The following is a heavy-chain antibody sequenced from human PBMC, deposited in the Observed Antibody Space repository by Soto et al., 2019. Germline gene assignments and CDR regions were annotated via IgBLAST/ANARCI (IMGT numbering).Heavy chain of an antibody. D-gene: IGHD3-3*01. CDR1: GFTFSSYS. Sequence: GGSLRLSCAASGFTFSSYSMNWVRQAPGKGLEWVSSISSSSSYIYYADSVKGRFTISRDNAKNSLYLQMNSLRAEDTAVYYCARVAYDFWSGYYTYYYGMDVWGQGTTVTVS. J-gene: IGHJ6*02. CDR3: ARVAYDFWSGYYTYYYGMDV. CDR2: ISSSSSYI. V-gene: IGHV3-21*01.